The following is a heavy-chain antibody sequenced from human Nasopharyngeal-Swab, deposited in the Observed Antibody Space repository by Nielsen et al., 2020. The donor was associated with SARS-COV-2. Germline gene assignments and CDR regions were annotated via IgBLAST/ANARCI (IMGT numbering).Heavy chain of an antibody. D-gene: IGHD3-3*01. J-gene: IGHJ5*02. V-gene: IGHV2-5*02. CDR1: GFSLSTSGVG. CDR2: TYWDNDK. Sequence: SGPTLINPTQTLTMTCTFTGFSLSTSGVGVRWIRQPPGKAMEWLALTYWDNDKRYSPSLKSRLTITKDTYKNQVVLTMTNMDPVDTATYYCAHRPGIFGVAKFDPWGQGTLVTVSS. CDR3: AHRPGIFGVAKFDP.